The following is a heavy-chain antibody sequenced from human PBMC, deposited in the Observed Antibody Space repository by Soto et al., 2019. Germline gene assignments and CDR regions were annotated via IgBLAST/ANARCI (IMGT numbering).Heavy chain of an antibody. V-gene: IGHV1-18*01. J-gene: IGHJ6*03. D-gene: IGHD2-2*01. CDR3: ARTSSRPVYYYYYYMDV. CDR1: GYTFTSYG. CDR2: ISAYNGNT. Sequence: ASVKVSCKASGYTFTSYGISWVRQAPGQGLEWMGWISAYNGNTNYAQKLQGRVTMTTDTSTSTAYMELRSLRSDDTAVYYCARTSSRPVYYYYYYMDVWGKGTTVTVSS.